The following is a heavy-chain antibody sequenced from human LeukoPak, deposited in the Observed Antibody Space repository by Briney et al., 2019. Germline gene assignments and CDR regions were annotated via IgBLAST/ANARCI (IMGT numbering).Heavy chain of an antibody. Sequence: GGSLRLSCAASGFTFSHYWMYWVRQAPGKGLVWVSRINTDGIFTTYADSMKGRFTVSRDNAKDTLYLQMTSLRAEDTAVYYCARDRIRFSASDSAVDLDVWSQGTLVTVSS. CDR3: ARDRIRFSASDSAVDLDV. CDR2: INTDGIFT. CDR1: GFTFSHYW. V-gene: IGHV3-74*01. D-gene: IGHD2-21*01. J-gene: IGHJ4*01.